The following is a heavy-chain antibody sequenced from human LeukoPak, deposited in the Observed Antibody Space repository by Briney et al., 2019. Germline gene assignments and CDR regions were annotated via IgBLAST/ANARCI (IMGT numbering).Heavy chain of an antibody. J-gene: IGHJ4*02. V-gene: IGHV4-59*11. CDR3: ARVGTYGSGSYLSWLDY. CDR1: GASISSHY. CDR2: IHYSGST. Sequence: PSETLSLTCSVSGASISSHYWSWIRQPPGKGLEWIGYIHYSGSTNCNPSLKSRVAISVDTSKNQFSLKLSSVTAADTAVYYCARVGTYGSGSYLSWLDYWGPGTLVTVSS. D-gene: IGHD3-10*01.